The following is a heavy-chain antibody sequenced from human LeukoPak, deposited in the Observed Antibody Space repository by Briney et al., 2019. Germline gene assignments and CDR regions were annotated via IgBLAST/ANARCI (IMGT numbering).Heavy chain of an antibody. CDR2: IYYSGST. CDR3: ARKAYTAMAARHHTTRDY. J-gene: IGHJ4*02. D-gene: IGHD5-18*01. Sequence: SETLSLTCTVSGGSISSSSYYWGWIRQPRGKGLVWYGSIYYSGSTYYNPSRKSRVTISVDTSKNQFSLKLSSVTAADTAVYYCARKAYTAMAARHHTTRDYWGQGTLVTVSS. V-gene: IGHV4-39*01. CDR1: GGSISSSSYY.